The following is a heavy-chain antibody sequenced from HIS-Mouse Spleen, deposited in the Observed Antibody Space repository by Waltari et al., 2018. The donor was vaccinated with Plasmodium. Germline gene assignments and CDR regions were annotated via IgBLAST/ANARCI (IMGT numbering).Heavy chain of an antibody. J-gene: IGHJ3*02. CDR1: GYTFTGYY. V-gene: IGHV1-2*02. Sequence: QVQLVQSGAEVKKPGASVKVSCKASGYTFTGYYMHWVRQAPGQGLEWMRRINPNSDGTNDAQKSQGRVTMTRDTCISTAYMELSRLRSDDTAVYYCARDYVWGSYRYTGPDAFDIWGQGTMVTVSS. CDR2: INPNSDGT. CDR3: ARDYVWGSYRYTGPDAFDI. D-gene: IGHD3-16*02.